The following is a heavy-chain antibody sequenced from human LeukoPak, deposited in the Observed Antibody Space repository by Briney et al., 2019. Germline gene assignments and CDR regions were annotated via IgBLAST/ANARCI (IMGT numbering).Heavy chain of an antibody. D-gene: IGHD1-26*01. CDR1: GGTFSSYA. Sequence: ASVKVSCKASGGTFSSYAISWVRQAPGQGLEWMGWMNPNSGNTGYAQKFQGRVTITRNTSISTAYMELSSLRSEDTAVYYCARGRRGSHSDLDYWGQGTLVTVSS. V-gene: IGHV1-8*03. J-gene: IGHJ4*02. CDR3: ARGRRGSHSDLDY. CDR2: MNPNSGNT.